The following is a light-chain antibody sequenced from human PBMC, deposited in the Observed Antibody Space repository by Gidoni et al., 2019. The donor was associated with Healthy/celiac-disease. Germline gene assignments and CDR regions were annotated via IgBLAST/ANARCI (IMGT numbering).Light chain of an antibody. V-gene: IGKV3-11*01. CDR3: QQRSNWLYT. CDR2: DAS. CDR1: QSVRSY. J-gene: IGKJ2*01. Sequence: EIVLTQSPATLSLSPGERATLSCRASQSVRSYLAWYQQKPGQAPRLLIYDASNRATGIPARFSGSGSGTDFTLTISSLEPEDFAVYYCQQRSNWLYTFGQGTKLESK.